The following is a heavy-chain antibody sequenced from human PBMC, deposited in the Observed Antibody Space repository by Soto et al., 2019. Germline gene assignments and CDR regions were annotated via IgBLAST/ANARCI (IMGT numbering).Heavy chain of an antibody. CDR3: XXXXXXXXXXXXXXP. J-gene: IGHJ5*02. CDR1: GGSVSSGSYY. CDR2: SSYSGST. V-gene: IGHV4-61*01. Sequence: QVQLQESGPGLVKPSETLSLTCTVSGGSVSSGSYYWSWIRQSPGKGLEWIAYSSYSGSTSYNPSLKSRATISVDTSKNQFSLKLRSVTAXDXAXXXXXXXXXXXXXXXXXXPXXXGTLX.